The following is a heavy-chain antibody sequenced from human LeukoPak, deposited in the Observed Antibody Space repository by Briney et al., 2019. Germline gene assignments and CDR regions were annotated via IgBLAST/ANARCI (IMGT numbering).Heavy chain of an antibody. CDR2: IYYSGST. D-gene: IGHD6-13*01. V-gene: IGHV4-59*08. J-gene: IGHJ5*02. Sequence: SETLSLTCTVSGGSISSYYWSWIRKPPGKGLEWIGYIYYSGSTNYNPSLKSRVTISVDTSKNQFSLKLSSVTAADTAVYYCAAGGSSWYYDSSVWFDPWGQGTLVTVSS. CDR1: GGSISSYY. CDR3: AAGGSSWYYDSSVWFDP.